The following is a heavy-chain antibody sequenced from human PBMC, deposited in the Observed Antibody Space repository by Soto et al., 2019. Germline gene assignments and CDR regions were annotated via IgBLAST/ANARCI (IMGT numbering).Heavy chain of an antibody. CDR3: ARETDLDCSGGSCSLDY. CDR1: GGTFSSYT. D-gene: IGHD2-15*01. J-gene: IGHJ4*02. V-gene: IGHV1-69*08. Sequence: QVQLVQSGAEVKKPGSSVKVSCKASGGTFSSYTISWVRQAPGQGLEWMGRIIPILGIANYAQKFQGRVTITADKSTSTAYMELSSLRSEDTAVYYCARETDLDCSGGSCSLDYWGQGTLVTVSS. CDR2: IIPILGIA.